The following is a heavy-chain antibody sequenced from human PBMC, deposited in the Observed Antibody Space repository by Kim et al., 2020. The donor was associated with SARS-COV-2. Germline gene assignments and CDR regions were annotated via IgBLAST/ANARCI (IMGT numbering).Heavy chain of an antibody. CDR2: IIPAFGTT. J-gene: IGHJ6*02. CDR1: GGTFSSYA. CDR3: ARDGPGCSFSFYYGMDV. V-gene: IGHV1-69*13. Sequence: SVKVSCKASGGTFSSYAISWVRQAPGQGLEWMGSIIPAFGTTNFAQNFQGRVTISAEESTSTAYMELDALEFEDTAVYYCARDGPGCSFSFYYGMDVWG. D-gene: IGHD5-12*01.